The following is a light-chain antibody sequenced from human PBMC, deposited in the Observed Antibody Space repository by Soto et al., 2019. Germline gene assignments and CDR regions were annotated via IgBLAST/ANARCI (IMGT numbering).Light chain of an antibody. V-gene: IGKV1-8*01. Sequence: AIRLTQSPSSLSASTGDRVTITCRASQGISSYLAWYQQKPGKAPKLLLYAASTLQSGVPSRFSGSGSGTDFSLTISCLQTEDFASDVYQRYYCYRLFTFGPGTKVDIK. J-gene: IGKJ3*01. CDR2: AAS. CDR1: QGISSY. CDR3: QRYYCYRLFT.